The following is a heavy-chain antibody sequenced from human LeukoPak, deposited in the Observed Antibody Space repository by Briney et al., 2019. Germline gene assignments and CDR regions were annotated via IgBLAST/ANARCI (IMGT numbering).Heavy chain of an antibody. CDR2: IYYSGST. Sequence: SETLSLTCSLSGGSISSCSYYWGWIRQPPGRGLEWIGSIYYSGSTYYNPSLKSRVTISVDTSKNQFSLKLSSVTAADTAVYYCARGAAAGFSFDYWGQGTLVTVSS. V-gene: IGHV4-39*01. D-gene: IGHD6-13*01. J-gene: IGHJ4*02. CDR1: GGSISSCSYY. CDR3: ARGAAAGFSFDY.